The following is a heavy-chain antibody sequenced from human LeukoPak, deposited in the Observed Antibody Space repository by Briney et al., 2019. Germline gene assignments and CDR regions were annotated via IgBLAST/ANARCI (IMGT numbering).Heavy chain of an antibody. Sequence: GGSLRLSCAASGFTFSSYGMHWVRQAPGKGLEWVAVISYDGSNKYYADSVKGRFTISRDNSKNTLYLQMNSLRAEDTAVYYCAKSTVVTDDAFDIWGQGTMVTVSS. CDR1: GFTFSSYG. CDR2: ISYDGSNK. D-gene: IGHD2-15*01. CDR3: AKSTVVTDDAFDI. J-gene: IGHJ3*02. V-gene: IGHV3-30*18.